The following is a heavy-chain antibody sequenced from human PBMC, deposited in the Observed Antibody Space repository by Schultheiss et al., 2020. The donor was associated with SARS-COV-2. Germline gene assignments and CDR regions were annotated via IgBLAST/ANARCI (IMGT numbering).Heavy chain of an antibody. Sequence: SGPTLVKPTQTLTLTCTFSGFSLNTSGVGVGWIRQPPGKALEWLALIHWNDDKRYSPSLKSRLTITKDTSKNQVVLTMTNMDPVDTATYYCAHSQEYYDFWSGYYSRFDPWGQGTLVTVSS. V-gene: IGHV2-5*01. J-gene: IGHJ5*02. CDR1: GFSLNTSGVG. D-gene: IGHD3-3*01. CDR3: AHSQEYYDFWSGYYSRFDP. CDR2: IHWNDDK.